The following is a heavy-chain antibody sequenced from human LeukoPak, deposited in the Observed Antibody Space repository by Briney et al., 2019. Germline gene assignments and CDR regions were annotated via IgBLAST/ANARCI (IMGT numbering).Heavy chain of an antibody. CDR1: GFTFTDYN. D-gene: IGHD3-10*01. Sequence: GGSLRLSCAASGFTFTDYNMNWVRQPPGRGLEWVSSITTTSSYIYYADSVKGRFTISRDNAKNSLYLQMNSLRAEDTAVYYCARVSSYYYGSGSRNIDYWGQGTLVTVSS. CDR3: ARVSSYYYGSGSRNIDY. V-gene: IGHV3-21*01. CDR2: ITTTSSYI. J-gene: IGHJ4*02.